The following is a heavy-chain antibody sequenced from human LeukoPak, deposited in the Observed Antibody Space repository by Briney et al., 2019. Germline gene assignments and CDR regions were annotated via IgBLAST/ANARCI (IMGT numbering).Heavy chain of an antibody. V-gene: IGHV4-59*11. D-gene: IGHD3-3*01. CDR1: GVSIDSHY. CDR3: ARVLQNYYHLDV. J-gene: IGHJ6*03. Sequence: SETLSLTCTVSGVSIDSHYWSWIRQPPGKGLEWIGFIYDSGSANYRSSLESRVTMTLDTSKNQFSLKLNSVTAADTAVYYCARVLQNYYHLDVWGKGTTVTVSS. CDR2: IYDSGSA.